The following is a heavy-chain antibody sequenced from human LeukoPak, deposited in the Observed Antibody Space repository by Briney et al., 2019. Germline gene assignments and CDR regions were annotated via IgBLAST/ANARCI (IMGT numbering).Heavy chain of an antibody. CDR3: ARHGTISSESYFDY. J-gene: IGHJ4*02. V-gene: IGHV4-59*08. CDR1: DGSVSSYY. CDR2: IHNSGRT. D-gene: IGHD1-14*01. Sequence: SETLSLTCSVSDGSVSSYYWSWIRQSPGKGLEWIGYIHNSGRTNYNPSLKSRVTGFVDTSKNQVSLRLSSVTAADTAVYYCARHGTISSESYFDYWGQGALVTVSS.